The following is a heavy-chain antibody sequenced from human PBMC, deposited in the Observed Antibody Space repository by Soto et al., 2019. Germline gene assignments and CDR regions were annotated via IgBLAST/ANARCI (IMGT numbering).Heavy chain of an antibody. CDR2: ISGSGGST. J-gene: IGHJ4*02. V-gene: IGHV3-23*01. CDR3: AKGKEGVGAPFDY. D-gene: IGHD1-26*01. Sequence: EVQLLESGGGLVQPGGSLRLSCAASGFTFSSYAMSWVRQAPGKGLEWVSAISGSGGSTYYADSVKGRFTISRDNSKNTRYLQMNSLRAEDTAVYYCAKGKEGVGAPFDYWGQGTLVTVSS. CDR1: GFTFSSYA.